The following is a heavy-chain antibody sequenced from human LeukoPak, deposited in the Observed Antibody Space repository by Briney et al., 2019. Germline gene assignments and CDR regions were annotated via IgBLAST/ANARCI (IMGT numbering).Heavy chain of an antibody. D-gene: IGHD3-22*01. CDR3: ASCLSYYYDSSGHQVRDAFDI. Sequence: SETLSLTCAVYGASFSGYYWSWIRQPPGKGLEWIGEINHSGSTNYNPSLKSQVTISVDTSKNQFSLKLSSVTAADTAVYYCASCLSYYYDSSGHQVRDAFDIWGQGTMVTVSS. CDR2: INHSGST. V-gene: IGHV4-34*01. CDR1: GASFSGYY. J-gene: IGHJ3*02.